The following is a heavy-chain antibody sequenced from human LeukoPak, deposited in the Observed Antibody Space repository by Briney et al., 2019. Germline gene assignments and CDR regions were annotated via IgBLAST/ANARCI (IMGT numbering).Heavy chain of an antibody. CDR2: IKQDGSEK. Sequence: GGSLRLSCAASGFTFSSYWMSWVRQAPGKGLEWVAHIKQDGSEKYYVDSVKGRFTISRDNAKNSLYLQMNSLRAEDTAVYYCARDQDYYDFWSGYLTSNTYGMDVWGQGTTVTVSS. V-gene: IGHV3-7*01. CDR3: ARDQDYYDFWSGYLTSNTYGMDV. J-gene: IGHJ6*02. D-gene: IGHD3-3*01. CDR1: GFTFSSYW.